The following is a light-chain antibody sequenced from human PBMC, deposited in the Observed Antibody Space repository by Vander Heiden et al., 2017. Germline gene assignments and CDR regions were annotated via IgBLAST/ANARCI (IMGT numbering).Light chain of an antibody. Sequence: SYELTQPPSVSVSPGQTASITRSGDKLGDKYACWYQQKPGQSPVMVIYKDSKRPSGIPERFSGSNSGNTATLTISGTQAMDEADYYCQAWDSSTVVFGGGTKLTVL. CDR1: KLGDKY. J-gene: IGLJ2*01. CDR3: QAWDSSTVV. V-gene: IGLV3-1*01. CDR2: KDS.